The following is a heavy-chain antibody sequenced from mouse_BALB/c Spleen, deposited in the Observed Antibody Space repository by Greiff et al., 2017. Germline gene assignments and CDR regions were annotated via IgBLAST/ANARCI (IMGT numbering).Heavy chain of an antibody. Sequence: VQLQQSGAELAKPGASVKMSCKASGYTFTSYWMHWVKQRPGQGLEWIGYINPSTGYTEYNQKFKDKATLTADKSSSTAYMQLSSLTSEDSAVYYCARGLVSRAMDYWGQGTSVTVSS. D-gene: IGHD6-2*01. V-gene: IGHV1-7*01. CDR1: GYTFTSYW. J-gene: IGHJ4*01. CDR2: INPSTGYT. CDR3: ARGLVSRAMDY.